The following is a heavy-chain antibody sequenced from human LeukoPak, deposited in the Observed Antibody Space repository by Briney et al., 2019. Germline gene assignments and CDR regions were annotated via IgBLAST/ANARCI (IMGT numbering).Heavy chain of an antibody. CDR2: IYYSGST. CDR3: ASISTVTNYYYYYYLDV. D-gene: IGHD4-17*01. Sequence: SETLSLTCAVYGGSFSGYYWGWIRQPPGKGLEWIGGIYYSGSTYYNPSLKSRVTISVDTTKNQFSLRLSSVTAADTAVYYCASISTVTNYYYYYYLDVWGKGTTVTISS. J-gene: IGHJ6*03. CDR1: GGSFSGYY. V-gene: IGHV4-34*01.